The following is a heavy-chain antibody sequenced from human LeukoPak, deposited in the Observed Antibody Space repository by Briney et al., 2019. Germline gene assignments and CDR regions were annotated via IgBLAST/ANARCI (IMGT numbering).Heavy chain of an antibody. CDR3: ARRGRNGSGTSPLHYFDY. CDR2: IWYDGSNK. Sequence: GGSLRLSCAASGFTFSSYGMHWVRQAPGKGLEWVAVIWYDGSNKYYADSVKGRFTISRDNSKNTLYLQMNSLRAEDTAVYYCARRGRNGSGTSPLHYFDYWGQGTLVTVS. CDR1: GFTFSSYG. J-gene: IGHJ4*02. D-gene: IGHD2-2*01. V-gene: IGHV3-33*01.